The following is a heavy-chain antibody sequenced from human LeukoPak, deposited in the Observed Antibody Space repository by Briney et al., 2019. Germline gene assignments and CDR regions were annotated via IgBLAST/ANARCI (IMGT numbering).Heavy chain of an antibody. D-gene: IGHD6-19*01. V-gene: IGHV3-23*01. CDR2: ISASGGST. CDR1: GFTLSSYA. CDR3: AKDGRYSSVESPNWFDP. Sequence: GSLRLSCAASGFTLSSYAMSWVRQGPGKGLEWVSGISASGGSTYYADSVRGRFTISRDSSKNTLYLQMNSLRVEDTAVYYCAKDGRYSSVESPNWFDPWGQGTLVTVSS. J-gene: IGHJ5*02.